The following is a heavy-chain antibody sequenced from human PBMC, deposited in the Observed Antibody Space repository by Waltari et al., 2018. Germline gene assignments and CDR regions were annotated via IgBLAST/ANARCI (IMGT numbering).Heavy chain of an antibody. CDR1: GGSISSSSYY. CDR2: IKQDGSEK. D-gene: IGHD6-6*01. J-gene: IGHJ4*02. CDR3: ARVHSSSYDFDY. Sequence: LQLQESGPGLVKPSETLSLTCTVSGGSISSSSYYWGWIRQAPGKGLEWVANIKQDGSEKYYVDSVKGRFTISRDNAKNSLYLQMNSLRAEDTAVYYCARVHSSSYDFDYWGQGTLVIVSS. V-gene: IGHV3-7*01.